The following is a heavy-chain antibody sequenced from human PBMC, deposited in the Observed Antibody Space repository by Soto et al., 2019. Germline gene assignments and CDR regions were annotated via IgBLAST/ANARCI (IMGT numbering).Heavy chain of an antibody. J-gene: IGHJ6*02. D-gene: IGHD2-2*01. CDR1: GYRFTNHG. CDR2: ISGNDGKT. CDR3: AGDSDAALKPADFSPSWYGMDV. Sequence: QVQLVQSGAEVKKPGASVKVSCKASGYRFTNHGISWVRQAPGQGLEWMGWISGNDGKTKYARKFQGRVTMTRDTSISTVYMDLSRLRSDDTAVYYCAGDSDAALKPADFSPSWYGMDVWGQGTTVTVSS. V-gene: IGHV1-18*01.